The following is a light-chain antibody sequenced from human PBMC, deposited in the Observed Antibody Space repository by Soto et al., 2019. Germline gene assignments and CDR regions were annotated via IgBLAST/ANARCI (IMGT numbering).Light chain of an antibody. J-gene: IGLJ1*01. CDR2: RGN. CDR3: AAWDGSLSSYV. V-gene: IGLV1-47*01. CDR1: NSNIGGDY. Sequence: QAVVTQPPSVSGTPGQRVTISCSGSNSNIGGDYLYWYQQLPGTAPKLLIYRGNQRPSGVPDRFSGSKSGTSASLAISGLQSDDEADYYCAAWDGSLSSYVFGTGTKLTVL.